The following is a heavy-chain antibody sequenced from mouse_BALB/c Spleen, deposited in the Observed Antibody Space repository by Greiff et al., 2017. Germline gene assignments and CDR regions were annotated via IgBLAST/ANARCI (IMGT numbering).Heavy chain of an antibody. V-gene: IGHV5-9-4*01. CDR3: ARRRGVGAYYAMDY. J-gene: IGHJ4*01. D-gene: IGHD1-1*01. Sequence: EVNVVESGGGLVKPGGSLKLSCAASGFTFSSYAMSWVRQSPEKRLEWVAEISSGGSYTYYPDTVTGRFTISRDNAKNTRYLEMSSLRSEDTAMYDCARRRGVGAYYAMDYWGQGTSVTVSS. CDR2: ISSGGSYT. CDR1: GFTFSSYA.